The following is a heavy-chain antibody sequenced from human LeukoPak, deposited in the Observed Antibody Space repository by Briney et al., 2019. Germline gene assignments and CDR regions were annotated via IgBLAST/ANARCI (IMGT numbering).Heavy chain of an antibody. V-gene: IGHV4-59*01. CDR3: ARIVATITPDAFDI. J-gene: IGHJ3*02. D-gene: IGHD5-12*01. CDR1: GGSISSYY. Sequence: PSETLSLTCTVSGGSISSYYWSWIRQPPGKGLEWIGYIYYSGSTNYNPSLKSRVTISVDTSKNQFSLKLSSVTAADTAVYYCARIVATITPDAFDIWGQGTMVTVSS. CDR2: IYYSGST.